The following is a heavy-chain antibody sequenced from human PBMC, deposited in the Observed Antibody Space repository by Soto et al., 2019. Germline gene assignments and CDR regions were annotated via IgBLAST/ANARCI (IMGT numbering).Heavy chain of an antibody. J-gene: IGHJ5*02. Sequence: QVQLVQSGAEVKKPGSSVKVSCKASGGTFSSYAISWVRQAPGQGLEWMGGIIPIFGTANYAQKFQGRVTITADESTSTAYMELSSLRSEDTAVYYCARSPMGSTIFGGVRGWFDPWGLGTLVTVSS. CDR2: IIPIFGTA. D-gene: IGHD3-3*01. CDR1: GGTFSSYA. CDR3: ARSPMGSTIFGGVRGWFDP. V-gene: IGHV1-69*01.